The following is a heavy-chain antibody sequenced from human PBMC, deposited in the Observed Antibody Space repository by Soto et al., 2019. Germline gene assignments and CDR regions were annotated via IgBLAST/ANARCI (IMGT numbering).Heavy chain of an antibody. CDR1: GFTVEDYA. CDR2: VSWDIRSL. CDR3: AKDSIRRSFSRSSTGARDAFDI. D-gene: IGHD6-6*01. V-gene: IGHV3-9*01. J-gene: IGHJ3*02. Sequence: EVHLVESGGGLVQPGGSLRLSCAVSGFTVEDYAMHWVWQAPGKGLEWVSGVSWDIRSLAYADSVKGRFNISRDNAEKSLHLQMNSLRAEDTAVYYCAKDSIRRSFSRSSTGARDAFDIWGQGTMVTVSS.